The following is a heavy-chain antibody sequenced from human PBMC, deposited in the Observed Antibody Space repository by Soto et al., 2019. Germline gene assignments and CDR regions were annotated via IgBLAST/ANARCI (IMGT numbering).Heavy chain of an antibody. Sequence: GGSLRLSCAASGFTFNNYAMGCVRQAPGKGLEWVSVISAVNDTPYYADSVRGRFTISRDDSKNTLYLQMDTLRAEDTAIYYCAKVVARYVGGMEVWGQGTTVTVSS. D-gene: IGHD2-2*01. CDR2: ISAVNDTP. J-gene: IGHJ6*02. CDR3: AKVVARYVGGMEV. CDR1: GFTFNNYA. V-gene: IGHV3-23*01.